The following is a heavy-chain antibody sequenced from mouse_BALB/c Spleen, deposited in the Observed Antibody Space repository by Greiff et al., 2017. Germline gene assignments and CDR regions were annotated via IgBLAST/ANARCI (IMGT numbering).Heavy chain of an antibody. V-gene: IGHV1-18*01. D-gene: IGHD1-1*01. J-gene: IGHJ2*01. CDR1: GYSFTGYT. CDR2: INPYNGGT. Sequence: VHVKQSGPELVKPGASMKISCKASGYSFTGYTMNWVKQSHGKNLEWIGLINPYNGGTSYNQKFKGKATLTVDKSSSTAYMELLSLTSEDSAVYYCARSNYGSSYHFDYWGQGTTLTVSS. CDR3: ARSNYGSSYHFDY.